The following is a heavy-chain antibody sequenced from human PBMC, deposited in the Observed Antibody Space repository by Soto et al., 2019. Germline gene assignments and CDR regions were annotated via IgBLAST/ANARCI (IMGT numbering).Heavy chain of an antibody. CDR3: ARDDRAHTKSPATDN. CDR1: GGSISTYY. CDR2: IYYSGSV. J-gene: IGHJ4*02. V-gene: IGHV4-59*01. Sequence: SETLSLTCTVSGGSISTYYWNWIRQPPGKGLESIGYIYYSGSVNYSPSLKSRVTISVDTSKNEFSLKPSSVTAADTAIYYCARDDRAHTKSPATDNWGQGTLVTVSS. D-gene: IGHD3-22*01.